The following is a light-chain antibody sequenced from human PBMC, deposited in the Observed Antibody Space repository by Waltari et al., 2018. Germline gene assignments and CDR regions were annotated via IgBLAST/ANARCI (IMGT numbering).Light chain of an antibody. V-gene: IGLV2-14*01. CDR2: DVR. Sequence: QSALTQPASVSGSPGQSITISCPGTSSSVGGYNYVSWYQRHPVKAPKPMIYDVRNRPSGVSNRFSGSKSGNTASLTISGLQAEDEADYYCSSYTSSSTVVFGGGTKLTVL. J-gene: IGLJ2*01. CDR1: SSSVGGYNY. CDR3: SSYTSSSTVV.